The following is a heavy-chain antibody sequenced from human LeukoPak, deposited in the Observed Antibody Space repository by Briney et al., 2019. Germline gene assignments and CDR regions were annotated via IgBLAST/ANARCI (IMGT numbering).Heavy chain of an antibody. CDR1: GFTFSSYW. Sequence: GGSLRLSCAASGFTFSSYWMNWVRQAPGKGLEWVANINQDGTGKYYVDSVKGRFTLFRDDARNSVYLQMNSLRVEDTAVYYCARDSGSGGPWGQGTPVTVSS. CDR3: ARDSGSGGP. CDR2: INQDGTGK. J-gene: IGHJ5*02. V-gene: IGHV3-7*01. D-gene: IGHD6-19*01.